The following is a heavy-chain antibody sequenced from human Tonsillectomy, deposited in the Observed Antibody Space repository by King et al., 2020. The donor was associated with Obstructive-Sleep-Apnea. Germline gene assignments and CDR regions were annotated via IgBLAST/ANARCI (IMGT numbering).Heavy chain of an antibody. CDR1: GGSISSSNW. D-gene: IGHD3-22*01. CDR3: ARGADYYDSMDYFDY. J-gene: IGHJ4*02. Sequence: QLQESGPGLVKPSGTLSLTCAVSGGSISSSNWWSWVRQPPGKGLEWIGAIYHSGSTNYNPSLKNRVTISVDKSKNQFSLKLSSVTAADTAVYYCARGADYYDSMDYFDYWGQGTLVTVSS. CDR2: IYHSGST. V-gene: IGHV4-4*02.